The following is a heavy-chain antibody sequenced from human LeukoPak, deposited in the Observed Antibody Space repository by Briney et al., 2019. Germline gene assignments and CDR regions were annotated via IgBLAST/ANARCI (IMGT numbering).Heavy chain of an antibody. V-gene: IGHV3-30-3*01. CDR2: ISYDGSNK. CDR3: ARVGVVRGVINPNSYYYYGMDV. J-gene: IGHJ6*02. CDR1: GFTFSSYA. D-gene: IGHD3-10*01. Sequence: GGSLRLSCAASGFTFSSYAMHWVRQAPGKGLEWVAVISYDGSNKYYADSVKGRFTISRDNSKNTLYLQMNSLRAEDTAVYYCARVGVVRGVINPNSYYYYGMDVWGQGTTVTVSS.